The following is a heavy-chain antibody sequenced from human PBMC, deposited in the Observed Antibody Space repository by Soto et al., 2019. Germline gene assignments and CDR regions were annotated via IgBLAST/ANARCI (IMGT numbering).Heavy chain of an antibody. D-gene: IGHD2-21*01. CDR1: GGSISSGGYY. Sequence: SETLSLTCTVSGGSISSGGYYWSWIRQHPGKGLEWIGYIYYSGSTYYNPSLKSRVTISVDTSKNQFSLKLSSVTAADTAVYYCARTPGVSPFYYYYYGMDVWGQGTTVTVSS. V-gene: IGHV4-31*03. CDR2: IYYSGST. CDR3: ARTPGVSPFYYYYYGMDV. J-gene: IGHJ6*02.